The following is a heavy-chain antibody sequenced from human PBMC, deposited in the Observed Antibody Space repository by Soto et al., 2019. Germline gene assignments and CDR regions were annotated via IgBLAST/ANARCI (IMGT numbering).Heavy chain of an antibody. CDR1: GFTFDDYA. J-gene: IGHJ4*02. CDR3: AKDILTTVTLYYFDY. CDR2: ISWNSGSI. Sequence: EVQLVESGGGLVQPGRSLRLSCAASGFTFDDYAMHWVRQAPGKGLEWVSGISWNSGSIGYADSVKGRFTISRDNAKKSLYLQMNSLRAEDTALYYCAKDILTTVTLYYFDYWGQGTLVTVSS. D-gene: IGHD4-17*01. V-gene: IGHV3-9*01.